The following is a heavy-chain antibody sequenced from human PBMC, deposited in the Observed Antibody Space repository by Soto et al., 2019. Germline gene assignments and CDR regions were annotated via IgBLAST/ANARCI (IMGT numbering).Heavy chain of an antibody. Sequence: ASVKVSCKASGYTFTSYGISWVRQAPGQGLEWMGWISAYNGNTNYAQKLQGRVTMTTDTSTSTAYMELRSLRSDDTAVYYCARDYPSFFKYGYNYGMDVWAKGPRSPST. CDR3: ARDYPSFFKYGYNYGMDV. CDR1: GYTFTSYG. J-gene: IGHJ6*02. CDR2: ISAYNGNT. V-gene: IGHV1-18*04. D-gene: IGHD3-10*01.